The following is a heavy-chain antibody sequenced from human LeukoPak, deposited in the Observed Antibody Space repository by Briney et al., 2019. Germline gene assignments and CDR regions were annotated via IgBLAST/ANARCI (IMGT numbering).Heavy chain of an antibody. CDR2: IYDSGST. CDR1: GGSINNNY. D-gene: IGHD4-17*01. J-gene: IGHJ5*02. CDR3: ATCRDEFGDYGFTS. Sequence: SETLSLTCTVSGGSINNNYWSWIRQSPGKGLEWIGYIYDSGSTKYNPSLKSRVTFSVDTSKSLFSLKLTSLTAADTAVYYCATCRDEFGDYGFTSWGQGTLVTVSS. V-gene: IGHV4-59*01.